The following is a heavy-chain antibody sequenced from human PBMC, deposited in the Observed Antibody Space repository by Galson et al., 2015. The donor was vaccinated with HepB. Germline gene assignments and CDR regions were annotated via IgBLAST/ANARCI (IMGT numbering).Heavy chain of an antibody. Sequence: SVKVSCKASGYTFTGYYMHWVRQAPGQGLEWMGGIIPIFGTANYAQKFQGRVTITADESTSTAYMELSSLRSEDTAVYYCARAPGVGPLGYCSGGSCPLSPLDYWGQGTMVTVSS. CDR1: GYTFTGYY. CDR3: ARAPGVGPLGYCSGGSCPLSPLDY. CDR2: IIPIFGTA. D-gene: IGHD2-15*01. V-gene: IGHV1-69*13. J-gene: IGHJ3*01.